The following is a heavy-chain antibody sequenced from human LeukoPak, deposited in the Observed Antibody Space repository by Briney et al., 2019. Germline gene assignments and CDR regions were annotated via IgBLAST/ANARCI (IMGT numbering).Heavy chain of an antibody. CDR2: ISGSGGST. CDR3: AKVLSNTYYDFWSGYFLF. D-gene: IGHD3-3*01. CDR1: GFTFSSYS. V-gene: IGHV3-23*01. J-gene: IGHJ4*02. Sequence: GGSLRLSCAASGFTFSSYSMNWVRQAPGKGLEWVSAISGSGGSTYYADSVKGRFTISRDNSKNTLYLQMNSLRAEDTAVYYCAKVLSNTYYDFWSGYFLFWGQGTLVTVSS.